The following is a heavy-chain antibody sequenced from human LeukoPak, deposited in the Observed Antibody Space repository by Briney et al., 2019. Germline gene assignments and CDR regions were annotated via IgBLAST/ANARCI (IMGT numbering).Heavy chain of an antibody. CDR3: ARVPRRYCGGDCYSDY. V-gene: IGHV1-2*02. D-gene: IGHD2-21*02. Sequence: ASVKVSCKASGYTFIGYFIHWVRQAPGQGLEWMGWINPNSGGTNYAQMFQGRVTMTRDTSISTGYMELRRLTSDDTAVYYCARVPRRYCGGDCYSDYWGQGTLVTVSS. CDR2: INPNSGGT. J-gene: IGHJ4*02. CDR1: GYTFIGYF.